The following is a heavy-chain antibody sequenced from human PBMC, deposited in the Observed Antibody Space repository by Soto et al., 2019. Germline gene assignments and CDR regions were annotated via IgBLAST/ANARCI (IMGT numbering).Heavy chain of an antibody. CDR2: INPNSGGT. Sequence: QVQLVQSGAEVTKPGASVKVSCKASGYTFTGHDIQWVRQAPGQGLEWMGWINPNSGGTNYAQKFQGRVTMTRDTSSSTVYMELRRLRSDDTAMYDCARDGRFNLSWFVPWGQGTLVNVSS. V-gene: IGHV1-2*02. CDR3: ARDGRFNLSWFVP. CDR1: GYTFTGHD. D-gene: IGHD1-20*01. J-gene: IGHJ5*02.